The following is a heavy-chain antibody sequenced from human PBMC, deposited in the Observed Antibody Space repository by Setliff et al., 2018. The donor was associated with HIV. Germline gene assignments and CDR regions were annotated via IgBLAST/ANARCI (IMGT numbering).Heavy chain of an antibody. Sequence: SETLSLTCAVYGESFSGFYWTWIRQPPGKGLEWIGDINHSGRTNYNPSLNSRVTISVDTSKNQFSLKLSSVTAADTAVYYCARDVLDLVISVYGFWGQGIPVTVSS. CDR3: ARDVLDLVISVYGF. J-gene: IGHJ4*02. CDR2: INHSGRT. CDR1: GESFSGFY. V-gene: IGHV4-34*01. D-gene: IGHD3-22*01.